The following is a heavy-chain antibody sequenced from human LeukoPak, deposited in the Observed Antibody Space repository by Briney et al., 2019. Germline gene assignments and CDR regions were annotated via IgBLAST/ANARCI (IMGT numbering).Heavy chain of an antibody. Sequence: PGGSLRLSCAASGFTFSSYDMHWVRQATGKGLEWVSAIGIAGDTYYPGSVKGRFTISRENAKNSLYLQMNSLRAGDTAVYYCARCYYDSSGYFYFDYWGQGTLVTVSS. D-gene: IGHD3-22*01. CDR1: GFTFSSYD. CDR2: IGIAGDT. CDR3: ARCYYDSSGYFYFDY. J-gene: IGHJ4*02. V-gene: IGHV3-13*01.